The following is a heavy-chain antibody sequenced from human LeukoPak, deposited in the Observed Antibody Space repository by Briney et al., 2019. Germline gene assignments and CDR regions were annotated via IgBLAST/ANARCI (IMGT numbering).Heavy chain of an antibody. D-gene: IGHD5-24*01. CDR1: GFTFTTYW. CDR3: VKERDGHKDGLAH. V-gene: IGHV3-7*03. CDR2: IKQDGSEQ. Sequence: SGGSLRLSCAASGFTFTTYWMGWVRQAPGKGLEWVANIKQDGSEQYYVDSVKGRFTISRDNSKNSVYLQMNSLTTEDTALYYCVKERDGHKDGLAHWGQGTLVTVSS. J-gene: IGHJ4*02.